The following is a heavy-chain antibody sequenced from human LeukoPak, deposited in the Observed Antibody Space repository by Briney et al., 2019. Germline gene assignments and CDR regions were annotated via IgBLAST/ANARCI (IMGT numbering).Heavy chain of an antibody. Sequence: GGSLRLSCAASGFAFSNYWLHWVRHAPGKGLVWVARINTHGSSTNYADSVKGRFTISRDNAKNTLYLQMTSLSAEDTAVYYARAGYYYYYMDVWGKGTTVTVSS. CDR2: INTHGSST. CDR1: GFAFSNYW. J-gene: IGHJ6*03. CDR3: RAGYYYYYMDV. V-gene: IGHV3-74*01.